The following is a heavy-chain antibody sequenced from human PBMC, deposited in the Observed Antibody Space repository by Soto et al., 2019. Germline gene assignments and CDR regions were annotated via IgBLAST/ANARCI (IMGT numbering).Heavy chain of an antibody. CDR1: GGSISSSSYY. V-gene: IGHV4-39*01. J-gene: IGHJ5*02. D-gene: IGHD6-6*01. CDR2: IYYSGST. CDR3: ARHRARNWFDP. Sequence: PSEALSVTSIVSGGSISSSSYYWVWIRQPPGKGLEWIGSIYYSGSTYYNPSLKSRVTRSVDTSKNQFSLKLSSVTAADTAVFYCARHRARNWFDPWGQGTLVTVSS.